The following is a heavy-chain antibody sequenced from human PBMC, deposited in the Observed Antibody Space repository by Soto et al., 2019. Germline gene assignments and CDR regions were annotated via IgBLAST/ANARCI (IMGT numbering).Heavy chain of an antibody. V-gene: IGHV4-61*01. CDR3: ARHMDTSGSEAFDV. CDR1: GGSVSSGSYY. CDR2: IHYSGST. J-gene: IGHJ4*02. Sequence: SETLSLTCAVSGGSVSSGSYYWSWIRQPPGKGLEWIGYIHYSGSTNYNPSLKSRVTISVDASTNEFSLKLTSVTAADTAIYYCARHMDTSGSEAFDVWGRGTLVTVSS. D-gene: IGHD6-19*01.